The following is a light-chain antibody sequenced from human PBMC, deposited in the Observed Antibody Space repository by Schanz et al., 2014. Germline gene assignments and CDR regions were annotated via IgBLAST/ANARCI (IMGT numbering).Light chain of an antibody. CDR2: RNN. V-gene: IGLV1-47*01. J-gene: IGLJ1*01. CDR1: SSNIGSNY. CDR3: CSYAGSPFV. Sequence: QSVLTQPPSASGTPGQRVTISCSGSSSNIGSNYVYWYQQLPGTAPKLLIYRNNQRPSGVPDRFTGSKSGNTASLTVSGFQAEDEADYYCCSYAGSPFVFGTGTKLTVL.